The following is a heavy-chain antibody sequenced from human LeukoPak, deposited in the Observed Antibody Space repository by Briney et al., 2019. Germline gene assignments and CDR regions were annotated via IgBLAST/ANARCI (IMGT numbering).Heavy chain of an antibody. CDR3: ARDERYDSSGYPFDY. CDR1: GYTFTGYF. CDR2: INPNNGDT. J-gene: IGHJ4*02. V-gene: IGHV1-2*02. Sequence: ASVKVSCKASGYTFTGYFIHWVRQAPGQGLEWMGWINPNNGDTNYAQKFQGRVTMTRDTSITTAYMELSRLRSDGTAVYYCARDERYDSSGYPFDYWGQGTLVTVSS. D-gene: IGHD3-22*01.